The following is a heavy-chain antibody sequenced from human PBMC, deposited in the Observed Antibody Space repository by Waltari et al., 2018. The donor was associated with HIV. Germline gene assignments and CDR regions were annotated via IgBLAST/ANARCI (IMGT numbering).Heavy chain of an antibody. CDR1: GFTFRSYS. CDR2: ISSSSSHI. D-gene: IGHD3-10*01. CDR3: ARWGSMGSGTYFPDL. Sequence: EVQLVESGGGLVKPGGSLRLSCVASGFTFRSYSASWVRQTPGKGREWVSSISSSSSHIYYEDSVKGRSTTSKDNAEKSLYLQMNSLRAEDTAVYYCARWGSMGSGTYFPDLWGRGTLVTVSS. V-gene: IGHV3-21*01. J-gene: IGHJ2*01.